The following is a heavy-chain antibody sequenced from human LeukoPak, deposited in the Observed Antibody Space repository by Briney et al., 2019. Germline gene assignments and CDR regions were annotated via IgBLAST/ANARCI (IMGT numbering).Heavy chain of an antibody. V-gene: IGHV3-30*02. CDR3: AKDPSGSYYPLFDY. J-gene: IGHJ4*02. D-gene: IGHD1-26*01. CDR1: GFTFSSYG. CDR2: IRYDGSNK. Sequence: GGSLRLSCAASGFTFSSYGMHWVRQAPGKGLEWVAFIRYDGSNKYYADSVKGRFTISRDNSKNTLYLQMNSLRAEDTAVYYCAKDPSGSYYPLFDYWGQGTLVTVSS.